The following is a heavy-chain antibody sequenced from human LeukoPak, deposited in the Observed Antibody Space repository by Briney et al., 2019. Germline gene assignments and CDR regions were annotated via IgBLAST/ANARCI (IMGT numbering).Heavy chain of an antibody. Sequence: SVKVSCKASGGTFSSYAISWVRQAPGQGLEWMGGIIPIFGTANYAQKFQGRVTITADESTSTAYMELSSLRSEDTAVYYCARDLLAVAGGTGYYYYYGMDVWGQGTTVTVSS. D-gene: IGHD6-19*01. CDR3: ARDLLAVAGGTGYYYYYGMDV. CDR2: IIPIFGTA. V-gene: IGHV1-69*01. J-gene: IGHJ6*02. CDR1: GGTFSSYA.